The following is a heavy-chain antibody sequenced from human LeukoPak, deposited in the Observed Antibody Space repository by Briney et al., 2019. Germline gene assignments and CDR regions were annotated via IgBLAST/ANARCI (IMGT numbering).Heavy chain of an antibody. CDR1: GFTFSNAW. CDR3: TTARGAGTTMFWFDP. J-gene: IGHJ5*02. Sequence: PGGSLRLSCAASGFTFSNAWMSWVRQAPGKGLEWVGRIKSKTDGGTTDYAAPVKGRFTISRDDSKNTLYLQMNSLKTEDTAVYYCTTARGAGTTMFWFDPWGRGTLVTVSS. V-gene: IGHV3-15*01. CDR2: IKSKTDGGTT. D-gene: IGHD1-7*01.